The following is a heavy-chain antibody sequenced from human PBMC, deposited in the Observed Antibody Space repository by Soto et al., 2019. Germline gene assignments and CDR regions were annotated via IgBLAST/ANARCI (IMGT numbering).Heavy chain of an antibody. D-gene: IGHD3-22*01. J-gene: IGHJ6*02. CDR1: GGSISSGGYY. V-gene: IGHV4-31*03. CDR2: IYYSGST. Sequence: SETLSLTCTVSGGSISSGGYYWSWIRQHPGKGLEWIGYIYYSGSTYYNPSLKSRVTISVDTSKNQFSLKLSSVTAADTAVYYCARWPYDSSGYWANSYYYYGMDVWGQGTTVTVSS. CDR3: ARWPYDSSGYWANSYYYYGMDV.